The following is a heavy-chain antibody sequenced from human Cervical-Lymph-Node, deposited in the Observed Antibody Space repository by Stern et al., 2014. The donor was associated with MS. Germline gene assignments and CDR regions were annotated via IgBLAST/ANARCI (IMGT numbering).Heavy chain of an antibody. CDR3: ARDPGYDSGGYPIDF. CDR1: GYTFTSYG. J-gene: IGHJ4*02. D-gene: IGHD3-22*01. V-gene: IGHV1-18*01. Sequence: VQLVQSGTEVKKPGASVKVSCRASGYTFTSYGINWIRQAPGQGLEWLGWISTHNGNTRYAKKLQGRVSMTTDTSTNTAYMELRSLRSDDTAVYYCARDPGYDSGGYPIDFWGQGAMVTVSS. CDR2: ISTHNGNT.